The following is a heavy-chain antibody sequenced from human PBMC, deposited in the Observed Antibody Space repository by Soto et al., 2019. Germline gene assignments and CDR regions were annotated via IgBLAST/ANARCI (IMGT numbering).Heavy chain of an antibody. Sequence: LSLTCTVSGGSISSSSYYWGWIRQPPGKGLEWIGSIYYSGSTYYNPSLKSRVTISVDTSKNQFSLKLSSVTAADTAVYYCASWWDNFYGMDVWGQGTTVTVSS. V-gene: IGHV4-39*01. J-gene: IGHJ6*02. CDR3: ASWWDNFYGMDV. D-gene: IGHD1-26*01. CDR1: GGSISSSSYY. CDR2: IYYSGST.